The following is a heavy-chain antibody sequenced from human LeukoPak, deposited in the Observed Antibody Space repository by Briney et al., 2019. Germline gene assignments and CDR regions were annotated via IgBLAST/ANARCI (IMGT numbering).Heavy chain of an antibody. J-gene: IGHJ4*02. Sequence: GGSLRLSCAASGFAFSSYAMHWVRQAPGKGLEWVTVISNDGSNKYYADSVKGRFTISRDNSKNTLYLQMNSLRAEDTAVYYCARDHGPWALYYFDYWGQGTLVTVSS. D-gene: IGHD3-16*01. CDR1: GFAFSSYA. V-gene: IGHV3-30*04. CDR3: ARDHGPWALYYFDY. CDR2: ISNDGSNK.